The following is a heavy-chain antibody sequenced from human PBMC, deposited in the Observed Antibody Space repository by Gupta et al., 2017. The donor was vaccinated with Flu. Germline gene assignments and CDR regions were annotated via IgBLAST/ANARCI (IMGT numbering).Heavy chain of an antibody. CDR2: INTNTGKP. V-gene: IGHV7-4-1*02. Sequence: INWVRQAPGQGLEWMGWINTNTGKPTYAQDFRGRFVFSLATSVNTAYLQINSLKGEDTAVYYCARDSLAAADYWGQGTLVTVS. CDR3: ARDSLAAADY. D-gene: IGHD6-13*01. J-gene: IGHJ4*02.